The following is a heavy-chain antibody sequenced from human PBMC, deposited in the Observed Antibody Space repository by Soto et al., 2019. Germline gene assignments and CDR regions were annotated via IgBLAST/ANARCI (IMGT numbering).Heavy chain of an antibody. CDR1: GFTFSSYA. D-gene: IGHD4-17*01. CDR3: AKRTVGWYFDL. V-gene: IGHV3-23*01. Sequence: EVQLLESGGGLVQPGGSLRLSCAASGFTFSSYAMSWGRQAPGKGLEWVSVISGSGGSTYSADSVKGRFTISRDNSKNTLYLQMNSLRAEDTAVYYCAKRTVGWYFDLWGRGTLVTVSS. J-gene: IGHJ2*01. CDR2: ISGSGGST.